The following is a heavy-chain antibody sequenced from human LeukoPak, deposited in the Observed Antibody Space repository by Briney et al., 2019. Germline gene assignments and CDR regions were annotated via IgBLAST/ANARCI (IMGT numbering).Heavy chain of an antibody. CDR1: GGSISSSNHH. D-gene: IGHD3-10*01. Sequence: MPSETLSLTCTVSGGSISSSNHHWGWIRQPPGKGLQWIGTIDYSGSTHYNPPLKSRVTTSVDTSKNQFSLRLRSVTAADTAVYYCARSLWFGDLEIDYWGQGTLVTVSS. CDR2: IDYSGST. V-gene: IGHV4-39*01. J-gene: IGHJ4*02. CDR3: ARSLWFGDLEIDY.